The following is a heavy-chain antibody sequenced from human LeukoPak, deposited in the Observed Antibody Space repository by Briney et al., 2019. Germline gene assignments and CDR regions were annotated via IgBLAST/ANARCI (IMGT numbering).Heavy chain of an antibody. D-gene: IGHD2-2*01. J-gene: IGHJ3*02. V-gene: IGHV3-30*02. CDR1: GFIFSNYG. CDR2: IRYDGSNK. Sequence: PGGSLRLSCAASGFIFSNYGMHWVRQAPGKGLEWVAFIRYDGSNKYYVDSVKGRFIISRDNSKSTLYLQMNSLRPEDTAVYYCAKIGYCSSASCLGDTFEIWGQGTMVTVSS. CDR3: AKIGYCSSASCLGDTFEI.